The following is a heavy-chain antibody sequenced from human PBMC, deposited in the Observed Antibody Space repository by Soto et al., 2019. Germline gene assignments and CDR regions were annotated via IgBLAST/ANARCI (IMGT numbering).Heavy chain of an antibody. V-gene: IGHV4-34*01. CDR2: INHSGST. CDR3: ARPQDCSGGSCYSGGYDY. J-gene: IGHJ4*02. Sequence: PSETLSLTCAVYGGSFSGYYWSWIRQPPGKGLEWIGEINHSGSTNYNPSLKSRVTISVDTSKNQFSLKLSSVTAADTAVYYCARPQDCSGGSCYSGGYDYWGQGTLVTVS. D-gene: IGHD2-15*01. CDR1: GGSFSGYY.